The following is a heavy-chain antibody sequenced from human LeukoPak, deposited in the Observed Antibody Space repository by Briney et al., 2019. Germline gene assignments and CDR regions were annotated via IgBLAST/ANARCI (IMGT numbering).Heavy chain of an antibody. CDR3: TRETTSFDY. Sequence: GGSLRLSCAASGFSFSSYWMHWVRHAPGKGLVWVSRISSDGSIINYADSVKGRFTISRDNAKNTLHLQMNSLRAEDTAVYYCTRETTSFDYWGQGAQVTVSS. J-gene: IGHJ4*02. D-gene: IGHD1-1*01. CDR1: GFSFSSYW. CDR2: ISSDGSII. V-gene: IGHV3-74*01.